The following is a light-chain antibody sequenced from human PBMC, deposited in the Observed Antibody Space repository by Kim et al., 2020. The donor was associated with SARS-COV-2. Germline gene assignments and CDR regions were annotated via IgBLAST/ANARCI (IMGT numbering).Light chain of an antibody. V-gene: IGKV1-6*01. J-gene: IGKJ3*01. CDR2: GAS. CDR1: HDIRKD. CDR3: LQDQSYPLT. Sequence: ASLGDRVTITRRASHDIRKDLSWYQQMPGKTPSRLIYGASSFQSGVPSRFCGTGSGTDFTLTISSLQPEDSATYYCLQDQSYPLTFGPGTTVDIK.